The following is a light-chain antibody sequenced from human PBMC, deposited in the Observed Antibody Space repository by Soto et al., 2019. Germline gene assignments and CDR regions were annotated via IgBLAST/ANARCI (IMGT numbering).Light chain of an antibody. CDR1: QSVNSSY. J-gene: IGKJ2*01. V-gene: IGKV3-20*01. CDR3: QQYGSSPYT. CDR2: GAS. Sequence: EIVLTQSPGTLSSSPGERATLSCRASQSVNSSYLAWYQQKPGQAPRLLIYGASSRATGIPHRFSGSGSGTDFTLTISRLEPEDFAVYYCQQYGSSPYTFGQGTKLEIK.